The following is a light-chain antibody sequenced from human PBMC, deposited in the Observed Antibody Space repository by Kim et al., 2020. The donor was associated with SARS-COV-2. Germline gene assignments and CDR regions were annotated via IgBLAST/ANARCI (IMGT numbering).Light chain of an antibody. CDR3: QTWGTGPWV. Sequence: ASVKLTCTLSSGHSSYAIAWHQQQPEKGHRYLMKLNSDGSHSKGDGIPDRFSGSSSGAERYLTISSLQSEDEADYYCQTWGTGPWVFGGGTQLTVL. CDR2: LNSDGSH. CDR1: SGHSSYA. J-gene: IGLJ3*02. V-gene: IGLV4-69*01.